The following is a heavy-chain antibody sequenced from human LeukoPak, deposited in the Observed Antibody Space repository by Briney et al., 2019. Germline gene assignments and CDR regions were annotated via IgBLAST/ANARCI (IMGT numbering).Heavy chain of an antibody. Sequence: GSLRLSCAASGFTFSSYGMHWVRQAPGKGLEWVAFIRYDGSNKYYADSVKGRFTISRDNSKNTLYLQMNSLRPEDTAVYYCAKDGDVEQWLVRAFDYWGQGTLVTVSS. D-gene: IGHD6-19*01. CDR2: IRYDGSNK. J-gene: IGHJ4*02. CDR3: AKDGDVEQWLVRAFDY. V-gene: IGHV3-30*02. CDR1: GFTFSSYG.